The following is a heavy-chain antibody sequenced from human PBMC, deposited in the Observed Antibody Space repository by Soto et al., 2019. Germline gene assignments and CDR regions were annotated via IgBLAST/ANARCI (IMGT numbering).Heavy chain of an antibody. V-gene: IGHV4-59*08. CDR1: GGSISSYY. Sequence: SETLSLTCTVSGGSISSYYWSWIRQPPGKGLEWIGYIYYSGSTNYNPSLKSRVTISVDTPKNQFSLKLSSVTAADTAVYYCARREGPSSGYLGASYFDYWGQGTLVTVSS. J-gene: IGHJ4*02. D-gene: IGHD3-22*01. CDR3: ARREGPSSGYLGASYFDY. CDR2: IYYSGST.